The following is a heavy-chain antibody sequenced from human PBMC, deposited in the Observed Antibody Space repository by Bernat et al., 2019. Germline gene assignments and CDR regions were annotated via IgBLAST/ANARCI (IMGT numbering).Heavy chain of an antibody. CDR2: ISYDGSNK. CDR1: GFTFSSYA. D-gene: IGHD6-19*01. Sequence: QVQLVESGGGVVQPGRSLRLSCAASGFTFSSYAMHWVRQAPGKGLEWVAVISYDGSNKYYADSVKGRFTISRDNSKNTLYLQMNSLRAEDTAVYYCAREYSGGWLPYYYYYYGMDVWGQGTTVTVSS. J-gene: IGHJ6*02. CDR3: AREYSGGWLPYYYYYYGMDV. V-gene: IGHV3-30-3*01.